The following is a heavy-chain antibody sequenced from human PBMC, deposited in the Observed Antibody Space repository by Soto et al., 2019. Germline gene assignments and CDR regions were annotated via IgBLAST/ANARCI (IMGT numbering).Heavy chain of an antibody. Sequence: SETLSLTCSVSGGSISDYYCSWIRQPAGKGLEWIGRIHSSGNTNYNPSLQSRVSMSVDTSKNQFSLRLSSVTAADTAVYFCARGSVFSSAWLDYWGQGTLVTVS. V-gene: IGHV4-4*07. CDR1: GGSISDYY. CDR2: IHSSGNT. J-gene: IGHJ4*02. D-gene: IGHD6-19*01. CDR3: ARGSVFSSAWLDY.